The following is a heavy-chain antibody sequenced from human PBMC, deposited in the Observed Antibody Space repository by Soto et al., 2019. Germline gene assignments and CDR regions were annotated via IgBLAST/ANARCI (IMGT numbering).Heavy chain of an antibody. D-gene: IGHD2-2*01. V-gene: IGHV3-23*01. CDR3: AKDLLSVVVPAAISYYYYGMDV. CDR2: ISGSGGST. J-gene: IGHJ6*02. CDR1: GFTFSSYA. Sequence: GGSLRLSCAASGFTFSSYAMSWVRQAPGKGLEWVSAISGSGGSTYYADSVKGRFTISRDNSKNTLYLQMNSLRAEDTAVYYCAKDLLSVVVPAAISYYYYGMDVWGQGTTVTVSS.